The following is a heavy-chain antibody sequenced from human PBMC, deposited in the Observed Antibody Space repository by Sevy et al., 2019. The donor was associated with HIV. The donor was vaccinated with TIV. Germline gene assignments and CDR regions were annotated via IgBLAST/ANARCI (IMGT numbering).Heavy chain of an antibody. J-gene: IGHJ4*02. Sequence: SETLSLTCTVSGGSITSLYWNWIRQPPGKGLEWIANIYYNGHSNYNPSLKSRVTLSLDPSKNQFSLMLSSVTAADTAMYYCAGENAWGRGYSWGQGTLVTVSS. CDR1: GGSITSLY. V-gene: IGHV4-59*08. CDR2: IYYNGHS. CDR3: AGENAWGRGYS. D-gene: IGHD1-26*01.